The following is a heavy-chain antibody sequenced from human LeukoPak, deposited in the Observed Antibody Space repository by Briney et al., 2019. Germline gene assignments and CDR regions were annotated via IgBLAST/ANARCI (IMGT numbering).Heavy chain of an antibody. V-gene: IGHV1-2*02. D-gene: IGHD1-1*01. J-gene: IGHJ6*02. CDR3: AKADTIGTTAYFYSGLDV. CDR2: INPNSGGT. CDR1: GYTFTDYY. Sequence: ASVKVSCKASGYTFTDYYMHWVRQAPGQGLEWMGWINPNSGGTNYAQKFQGRVTMTRDTSIITAYMELTSLRPDDTAVYYCAKADTIGTTAYFYSGLDVWGQGSTVTVSS.